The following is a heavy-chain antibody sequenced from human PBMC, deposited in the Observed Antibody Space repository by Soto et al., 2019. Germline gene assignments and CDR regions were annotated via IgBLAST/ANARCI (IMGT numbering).Heavy chain of an antibody. D-gene: IGHD6-13*01. CDR2: VYHSGTT. J-gene: IGHJ5*02. CDR3: TRSLFSSSWFAGS. Sequence: PSETLSLTCGVYGYSISSGYYWGWLRQPPGKGLEWIGSVYHSGTTYSNPSLKSRVTIWLDTSKNQFSLKLSSVTAADTAMYYCTRSLFSSSWFAGSWGQGILVTVSS. CDR1: GYSISSGYY. V-gene: IGHV4-38-2*01.